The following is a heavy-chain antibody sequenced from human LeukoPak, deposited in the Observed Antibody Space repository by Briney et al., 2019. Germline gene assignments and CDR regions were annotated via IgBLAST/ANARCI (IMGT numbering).Heavy chain of an antibody. CDR1: GYTFTGYY. CDR2: INPNSGGT. V-gene: IGHV1-2*02. Sequence: ASVKVSCKASGYTFTGYYMHWVRQAPGQGLEWMGWINPNSGGTNYAQKFQGRVTMTRDTSISIAYMELSRLRSDDTAVYYCARAKMVRGAPHDYWGQGTLVTVSS. D-gene: IGHD3-10*01. CDR3: ARAKMVRGAPHDY. J-gene: IGHJ4*02.